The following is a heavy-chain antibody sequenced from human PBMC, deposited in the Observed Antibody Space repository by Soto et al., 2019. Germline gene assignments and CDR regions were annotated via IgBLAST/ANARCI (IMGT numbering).Heavy chain of an antibody. D-gene: IGHD6-13*01. CDR3: VKIAADGYNLVS. J-gene: IGHJ5*02. CDR2: IIPILGIA. Sequence: GASVKVSCKASGGTFSSYTISWVRQAPGQGLEWMGRIIPILGIANYAQKIQGRVTITADKSTNTAYMELRSLKPDDTAVYYCVKIAADGYNLVSWGQGTRVTVSS. V-gene: IGHV1-69*02. CDR1: GGTFSSYT.